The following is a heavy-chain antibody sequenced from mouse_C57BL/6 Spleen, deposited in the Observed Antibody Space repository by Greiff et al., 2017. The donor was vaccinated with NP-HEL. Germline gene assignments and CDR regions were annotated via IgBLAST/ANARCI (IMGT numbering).Heavy chain of an antibody. CDR2: IYPGDGDT. D-gene: IGHD1-1*01. CDR1: GYEFSSYW. J-gene: IGHJ4*01. CDR3: ARDYGSSYDAMDY. Sequence: VQLQQSGAELVKPGASVKISCKASGYEFSSYWMNWVKQRPGKGLEWIGQIYPGDGDTNYNGKVKGKATLTADKSSSTAYMQLISLTSEDSAVYFCARDYGSSYDAMDYWGQGTSVTVSS. V-gene: IGHV1-80*01.